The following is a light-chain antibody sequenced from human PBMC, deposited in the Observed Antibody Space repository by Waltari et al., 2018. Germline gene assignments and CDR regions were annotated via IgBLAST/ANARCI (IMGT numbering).Light chain of an antibody. CDR3: QQYYSTPPIT. Sequence: DIVMTQSPDSLAVSLGERATINCKSSQSVLYGATNKNYLAWYQQKPGQPPMLLIYWASTRHAGVPDRFSGSGSGTHFPLTIISLQAEDVAVYYWQQYYSTPPITFGQGTRLEIK. CDR1: QSVLYGATNKNY. V-gene: IGKV4-1*01. CDR2: WAS. J-gene: IGKJ5*01.